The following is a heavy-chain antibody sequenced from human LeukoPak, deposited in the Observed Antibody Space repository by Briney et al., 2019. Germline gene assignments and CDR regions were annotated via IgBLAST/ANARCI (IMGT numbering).Heavy chain of an antibody. CDR3: AKDLDYYDSSGTDY. CDR1: GFTFSSSA. V-gene: IGHV3-23*01. J-gene: IGHJ4*02. Sequence: GGSLRLSCAASGFTFSSSAMSWVRQAPGKGLEWLSTISGGGGSTYYADSVKGRFTISRDNSKNTLYLHMKSLRAEDTAVYYCAKDLDYYDSSGTDYWGQGTLVTVSS. CDR2: ISGGGGST. D-gene: IGHD3-22*01.